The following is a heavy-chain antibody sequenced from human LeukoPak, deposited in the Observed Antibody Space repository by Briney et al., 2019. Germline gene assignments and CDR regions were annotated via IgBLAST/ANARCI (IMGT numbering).Heavy chain of an antibody. D-gene: IGHD3-22*01. Sequence: GGSLRLSCAASGFTFSSYGMHWVRQAPGKGLEWVSSISSSSSYIYYADSVKGRFTISRDNAKNSLYLQMNSPRAEDTAVYYCAREAERFYYDSREGPWFDYWGQGTLVTVSS. CDR3: AREAERFYYDSREGPWFDY. V-gene: IGHV3-21*01. CDR1: GFTFSSYG. CDR2: ISSSSSYI. J-gene: IGHJ4*02.